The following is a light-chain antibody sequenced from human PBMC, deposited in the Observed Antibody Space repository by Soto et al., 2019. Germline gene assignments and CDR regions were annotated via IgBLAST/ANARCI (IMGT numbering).Light chain of an antibody. Sequence: DIQITQSPSSLSASVGYRVTITCQTSQSINTYLNWYQQKPVKAPKLLIYGASSLQSGVPLRFSRSGSGTDLTLTISSPEPEDFATYYCPESYSALWWTCGQGTK. J-gene: IGKJ1*01. CDR2: GAS. CDR3: PESYSALWWT. CDR1: QSINTY. V-gene: IGKV1-39*01.